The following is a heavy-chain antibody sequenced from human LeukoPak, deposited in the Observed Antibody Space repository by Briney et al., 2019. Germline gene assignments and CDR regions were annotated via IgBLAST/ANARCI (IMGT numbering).Heavy chain of an antibody. V-gene: IGHV3-7*01. J-gene: IGHJ4*02. Sequence: GGSLRLSCVASGFTFSSHWMSWVRQAPGKGLEWVANIKQDGSEKKYVDSVKGRLTISRDNAKNSLYLQMNSLRVEDTAVYYCVRDSLVRYGHRYFDCWGQGTLVTVSS. CDR3: VRDSLVRYGHRYFDC. CDR2: IKQDGSEK. D-gene: IGHD5-18*01. CDR1: GFTFSSHW.